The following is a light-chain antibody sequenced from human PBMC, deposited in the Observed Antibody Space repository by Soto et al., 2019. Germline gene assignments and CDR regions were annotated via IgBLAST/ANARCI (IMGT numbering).Light chain of an antibody. Sequence: QSALTQPASVSGSPGQSITISCTGTSSDVGGYNYVSWYQQHPGKAPKLMIYDVTNRPSGVSNRFSGSKSGNTASLTISGLQAEDEADYYCSSYTSSSNPLVFGGGNKVTVL. CDR1: SSDVGGYNY. J-gene: IGLJ3*02. CDR3: SSYTSSSNPLV. V-gene: IGLV2-14*01. CDR2: DVT.